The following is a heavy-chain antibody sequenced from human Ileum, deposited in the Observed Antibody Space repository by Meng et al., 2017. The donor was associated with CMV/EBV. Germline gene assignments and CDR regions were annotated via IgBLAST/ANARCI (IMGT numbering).Heavy chain of an antibody. CDR3: ASFKDQQVGGLYWYFDL. V-gene: IGHV3-66*02. D-gene: IGHD6-13*01. Sequence: FPVRSNDMAWVRQAPGKGLEWVSIMYTGDNTNYADSVRGRFTISRDNSKNTLYLQMNSLRADDTAVYYCASFKDQQVGGLYWYFDLWGRGTLVTVSS. CDR2: MYTGDNT. CDR1: FPVRSND. J-gene: IGHJ2*01.